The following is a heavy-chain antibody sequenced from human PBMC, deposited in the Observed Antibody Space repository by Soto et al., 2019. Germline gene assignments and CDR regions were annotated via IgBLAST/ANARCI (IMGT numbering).Heavy chain of an antibody. CDR2: INAGNGNT. V-gene: IGHV1-3*01. CDR3: ARVSGIAVAEV. CDR1: GYTFTSYA. J-gene: IGHJ4*02. D-gene: IGHD6-19*01. Sequence: QVQLVQSGAEVKKPGASVKVSCKASGYTFTSYAMHWVRQAPGQRLEWMGWINAGNGNTKYSQKLQGRXTXSXXTSASTADMERRRLRSEDTAVYYCARVSGIAVAEVWDQGTLVTVSS.